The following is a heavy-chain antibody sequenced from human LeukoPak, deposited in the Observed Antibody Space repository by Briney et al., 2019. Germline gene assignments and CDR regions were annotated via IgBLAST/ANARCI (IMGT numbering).Heavy chain of an antibody. CDR1: GFTFSSYW. Sequence: GGSLRLSCAASGFTFSSYWMHWVRHAPGKGLVWVSRINSDGSSTSYADSVKGRFTISRDNAKNTLYLQMNSLRAEDTAVYYCARVNYYGSGSYIDYWGQGTLVTVSS. J-gene: IGHJ4*02. CDR2: INSDGSST. D-gene: IGHD3-10*01. CDR3: ARVNYYGSGSYIDY. V-gene: IGHV3-74*01.